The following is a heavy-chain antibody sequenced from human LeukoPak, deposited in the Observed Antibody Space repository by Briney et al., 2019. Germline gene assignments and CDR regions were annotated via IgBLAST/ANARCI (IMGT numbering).Heavy chain of an antibody. CDR3: AKGYSGYESQ. Sequence: GGSLRLSCAASGFTFSSYWMHWVRQAPGKGLVWVSHISSDGSNTNYANSVKGRFTISRDNAKNTLYLQMNSLRAEDTAVYYCAKGYSGYESQWGQGTLVTVSS. J-gene: IGHJ4*02. CDR1: GFTFSSYW. CDR2: ISSDGSNT. D-gene: IGHD5-12*01. V-gene: IGHV3-74*01.